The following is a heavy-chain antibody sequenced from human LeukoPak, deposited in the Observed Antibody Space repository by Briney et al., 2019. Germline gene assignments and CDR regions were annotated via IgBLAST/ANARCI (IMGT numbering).Heavy chain of an antibody. V-gene: IGHV4-34*09. CDR1: GGSFCGYY. J-gene: IGHJ6*04. CDR2: INHSGST. CDR3: ARGLGSYPKA. D-gene: IGHD3-16*01. Sequence: PSETLSLTCAVYGGSFCGYYWSWIRQPPGKGLEWIGEINHSGSTYYNPSLKSRVTISVDTSKNQFSLKLSSVTAADTAVYYCARGLGSYPKAWGKGTTVTVSS.